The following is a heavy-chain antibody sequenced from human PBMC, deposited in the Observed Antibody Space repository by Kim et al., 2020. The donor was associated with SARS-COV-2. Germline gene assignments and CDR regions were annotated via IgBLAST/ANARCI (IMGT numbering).Heavy chain of an antibody. J-gene: IGHJ6*02. CDR3: TTEEVAVAVKGYYGMDV. D-gene: IGHD6-19*01. V-gene: IGHV3-15*01. Sequence: GGSLRLSCAASGFTFSNAWMSWVCQAPGKGLEWVGRIKSKTDGGTTDYAAPVKGRFTISRDDSKNTLYLQMNSLKTEDTAVYYCTTEEVAVAVKGYYGMDVWGQGTTVTVSS. CDR1: GFTFSNAW. CDR2: IKSKTDGGTT.